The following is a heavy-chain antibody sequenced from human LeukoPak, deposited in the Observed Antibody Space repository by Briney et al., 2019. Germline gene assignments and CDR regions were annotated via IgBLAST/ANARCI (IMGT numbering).Heavy chain of an antibody. CDR1: GGSISSSSYY. CDR2: IYYSGST. J-gene: IGHJ4*02. Sequence: SETLSLTCTVSGGSISSSSYYWGWIRQPPGKGLEWIGSIYYSGSTYYNPSLKSRVTISVDTSKNQFSLKVRSVTAADTAVYYCARPQGVASVWDSDYWGQGTLVTVSS. V-gene: IGHV4-39*01. D-gene: IGHD5-12*01. CDR3: ARPQGVASVWDSDY.